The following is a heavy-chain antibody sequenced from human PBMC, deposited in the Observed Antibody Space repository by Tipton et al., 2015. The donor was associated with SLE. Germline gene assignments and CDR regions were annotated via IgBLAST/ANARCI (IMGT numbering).Heavy chain of an antibody. D-gene: IGHD3-3*01. CDR2: ISSSGSSI. CDR1: GFTFSSYE. J-gene: IGHJ4*02. CDR3: ASSIFGGY. V-gene: IGHV3-48*03. Sequence: SLRLSCAASGFTFSSYEMNWVRQAPGKGLEWVSYISSSGSSIGYADSVKGRFTISRDNAKNSLYLQMNSLRVEDTAVYYCASSIFGGYWGQGTLVTVSS.